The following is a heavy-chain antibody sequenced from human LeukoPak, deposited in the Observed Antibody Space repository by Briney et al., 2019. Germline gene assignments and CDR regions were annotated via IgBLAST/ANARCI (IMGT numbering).Heavy chain of an antibody. D-gene: IGHD1-26*01. CDR3: ARHLGTSGSYDY. J-gene: IGHJ4*02. CDR2: INHSGST. CDR1: GGSFSGYY. Sequence: SETLSLTCAVYGGSFSGYYWSWIRQPPGKGLEWIGEINHSGSTNYNPSLKSRVTISVDTSKNQFSLKLSSVTAADTAVYYCARHLGTSGSYDYWGQGTLVTVSS. V-gene: IGHV4-34*01.